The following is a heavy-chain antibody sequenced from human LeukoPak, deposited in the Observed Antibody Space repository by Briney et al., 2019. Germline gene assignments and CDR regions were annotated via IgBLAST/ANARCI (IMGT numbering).Heavy chain of an antibody. CDR1: GFTFSSYA. CDR2: ISSSGGST. CDR3: AKEQNTYSSSPPDY. J-gene: IGHJ4*02. D-gene: IGHD6-13*01. Sequence: GGSLRLSCAASGFTFSSYAMSWVRQAPGKGLEWVSVISSSGGSTYYADSVKGRFTISRDNSKNTPYLQMNSLRAEDTAVYYCAKEQNTYSSSPPDYWDQGTLVTVSS. V-gene: IGHV3-23*01.